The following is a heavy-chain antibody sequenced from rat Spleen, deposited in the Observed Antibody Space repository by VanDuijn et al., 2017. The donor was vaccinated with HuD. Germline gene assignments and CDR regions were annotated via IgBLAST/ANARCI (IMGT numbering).Heavy chain of an antibody. Sequence: EVQLVETGGGLVQPGRSLKLSCAASGFTFSNYDMAWVRQAPKKGLEWVAAIVDDGSNTFYRDSVKGRFTISRDNAKSTLYLQVDSLRSEDTAIYYCARPTTGIPFNYWGQGVMVTVSS. D-gene: IGHD1-9*01. J-gene: IGHJ2*01. V-gene: IGHV5-7*01. CDR2: IVDDGSNT. CDR1: GFTFSNYD. CDR3: ARPTTGIPFNY.